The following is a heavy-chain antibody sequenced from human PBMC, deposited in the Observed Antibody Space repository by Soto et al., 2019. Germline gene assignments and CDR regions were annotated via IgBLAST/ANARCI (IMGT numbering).Heavy chain of an antibody. D-gene: IGHD3-10*01. V-gene: IGHV1-18*01. Sequence: ASVKVSCKASGYTFTSYGISWVRQAPGQGLEWMGWISPYNDYTIYAQKLQGRVTMTTDTSTRTVYLDLRSLRSDDTAVYYCASGWFGEFVYYFDYWGQGTLVTVSS. CDR2: ISPYNDYT. CDR1: GYTFTSYG. CDR3: ASGWFGEFVYYFDY. J-gene: IGHJ4*02.